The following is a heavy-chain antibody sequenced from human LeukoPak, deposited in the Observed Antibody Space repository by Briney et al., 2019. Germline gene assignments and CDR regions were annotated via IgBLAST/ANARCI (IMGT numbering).Heavy chain of an antibody. Sequence: HAGGSLRLSCSASGFTFSSYWMHWVRQAPGKGLEWVSAISGSGGSTYYADSVKGRFTISRDNSKNTLYLQMNSLRAEDTAVYYCAKEDYSSGAVQYYFDYWGQGTLVTVSS. V-gene: IGHV3-23*01. CDR2: ISGSGGST. D-gene: IGHD6-19*01. CDR1: GFTFSSYW. CDR3: AKEDYSSGAVQYYFDY. J-gene: IGHJ4*02.